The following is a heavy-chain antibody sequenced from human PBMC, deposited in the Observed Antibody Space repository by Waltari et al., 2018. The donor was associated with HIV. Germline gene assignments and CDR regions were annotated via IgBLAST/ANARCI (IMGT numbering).Heavy chain of an antibody. CDR2: IYTSGST. CDR3: ASSPYDILTGYYTGYYYYYGMDV. V-gene: IGHV4-61*02. J-gene: IGHJ6*02. Sequence: QVQLQESGPGLVKPSQTLSLTCTVSGGSISSGSYYWSWIRQPAGKGLEWIGRIYTSGSTNYNPSLKSRVTRSVDTSKNQFSLKLSSVTAADTAVYYCASSPYDILTGYYTGYYYYYGMDVWGQGTTVTVSS. D-gene: IGHD3-9*01. CDR1: GGSISSGSYY.